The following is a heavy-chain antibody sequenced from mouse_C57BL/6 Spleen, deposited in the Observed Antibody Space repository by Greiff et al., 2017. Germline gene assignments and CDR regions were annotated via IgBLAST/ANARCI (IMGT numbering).Heavy chain of an antibody. D-gene: IGHD1-1*01. CDR3: ARNGVSRRAWFAY. Sequence: VQLQQPGAELVMPGASVKLSCKASGYTFTSYWMHWVKQRPGQGLEWIGEIDPSDSYTNYNQKFKCKSTLTVDKSSSTAYMQLSSLTSEDSAVYYCARNGVSRRAWFAYWGQGTLVTVSA. CDR2: IDPSDSYT. J-gene: IGHJ3*01. CDR1: GYTFTSYW. V-gene: IGHV1-69*01.